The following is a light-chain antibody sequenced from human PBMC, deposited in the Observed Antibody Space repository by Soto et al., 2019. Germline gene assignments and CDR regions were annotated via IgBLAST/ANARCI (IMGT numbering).Light chain of an antibody. CDR2: RNN. V-gene: IGLV1-47*01. J-gene: IGLJ3*02. CDR3: AAWDDSLSVWV. CDR1: SSNIGSTF. Sequence: QSVLTQPPSASGTPGQRVTSSCSESSSNIGSTFLYWYQHLPGTAPKLLIYRNNQRPSGVPERFSASKSGASASLAISGLRSEDEADYYCAAWDDSLSVWVFGGGTKLTVL.